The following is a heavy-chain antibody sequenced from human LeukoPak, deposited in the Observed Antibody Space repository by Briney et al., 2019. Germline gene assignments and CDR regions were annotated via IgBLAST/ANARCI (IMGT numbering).Heavy chain of an antibody. CDR3: AYSDHFDT. D-gene: IGHD4-17*01. Sequence: PGGSLRLSCAASGFTFSSYGMHWVRQAPGKGLVWVSRGDGDGSHSTYADSVKGRFTISRDNAKNTLYLQMNRLTGEDTAVYYCAYSDHFDTWGQGTLVTVSS. CDR2: GDGDGSHS. V-gene: IGHV3-74*03. CDR1: GFTFSSYG. J-gene: IGHJ4*02.